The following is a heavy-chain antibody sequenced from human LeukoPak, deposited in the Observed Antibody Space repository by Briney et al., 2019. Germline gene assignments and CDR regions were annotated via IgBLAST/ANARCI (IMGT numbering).Heavy chain of an antibody. CDR2: INHSGST. Sequence: GSLRLSCAASGFTFSNAWMSWVRQAPGKGLEWLGEINHSGSTNYNPSLKSRVTISVDTSKNQFSLKLSSVTAADTAVYYCARDALTTVTTFKGFDYWGQGTLVTVSS. V-gene: IGHV4-34*01. CDR3: ARDALTTVTTFKGFDY. D-gene: IGHD4-17*01. J-gene: IGHJ4*02. CDR1: GFTFSNAW.